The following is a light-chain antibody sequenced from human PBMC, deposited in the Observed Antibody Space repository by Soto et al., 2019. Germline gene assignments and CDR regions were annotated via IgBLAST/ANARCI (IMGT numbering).Light chain of an antibody. CDR2: EVS. V-gene: IGLV2-14*01. CDR3: SSYTSSTSLDV. CDR1: SSDGGGCYY. J-gene: IGLJ1*01. Sequence: QSVLTQPASLSGATGQSITISCPGTSSDGGGCYYVSWYPQHLGKATKLMMYEVSNRPSGVSIRFSGTKSGNPASLSISGLQAEDEADYYCSSYTSSTSLDVFGTGTKVTVL.